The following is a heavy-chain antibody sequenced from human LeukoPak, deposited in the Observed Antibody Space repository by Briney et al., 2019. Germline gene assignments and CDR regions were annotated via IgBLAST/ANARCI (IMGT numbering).Heavy chain of an antibody. Sequence: ASVKVSCKASGGTFSSYAISWVRQAPGQGLEWIGGIIPIFGTANYAQKFQGRVTITADESTSTAYMELSSLRSEDTAVYYCARAPEPYDSSGYPKIWGQGTMVTVSS. V-gene: IGHV1-69*13. CDR3: ARAPEPYDSSGYPKI. J-gene: IGHJ3*02. D-gene: IGHD3-22*01. CDR2: IIPIFGTA. CDR1: GGTFSSYA.